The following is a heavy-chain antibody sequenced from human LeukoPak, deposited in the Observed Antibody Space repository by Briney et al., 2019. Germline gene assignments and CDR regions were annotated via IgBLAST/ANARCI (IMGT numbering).Heavy chain of an antibody. J-gene: IGHJ4*02. CDR2: IKSKTDGGTR. Sequence: GGSLRLSCAASGFTFSDAWMSWVRQLPGEGLEWVGRIKSKTDGGTRDYAAPVKGRFTISRHDSKNTLYLQMNSLKTEDTGIYYCTPDYVWGSYEVYWGQGTLVTVSS. CDR3: TPDYVWGSYEVY. CDR1: GFTFSDAW. D-gene: IGHD3-16*01. V-gene: IGHV3-15*01.